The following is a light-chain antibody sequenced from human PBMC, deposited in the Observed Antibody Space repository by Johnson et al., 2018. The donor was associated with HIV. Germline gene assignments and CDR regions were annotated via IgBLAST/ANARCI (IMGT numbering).Light chain of an antibody. CDR1: SSNIVNNY. Sequence: QAVLTQPPSVSAAPGQKVTISCSGSSSNIVNNYVSWYQQFPGTAPKLVIYDNNKRPSGIPDRFSGSKSGTSATLGITGLQTGDEADYCGGIWDSSLSAYVFGTGTKVTVL. CDR3: GIWDSSLSAYV. CDR2: DNN. J-gene: IGLJ1*01. V-gene: IGLV1-51*01.